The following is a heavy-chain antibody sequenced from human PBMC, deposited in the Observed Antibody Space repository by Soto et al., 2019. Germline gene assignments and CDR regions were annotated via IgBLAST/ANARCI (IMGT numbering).Heavy chain of an antibody. CDR1: GFTFSSYA. Sequence: PGGSLRLSCAASGFTFSSYAMSWVRQAPGKGLEWVSAISGSGGSTYYADSVKGRFTISRDNSKNTLYLQMNSLRAEDTAVYYCAKDYSGVRPDYYYYMDVWGKGTTVTVSS. CDR2: ISGSGGST. J-gene: IGHJ6*03. CDR3: AKDYSGVRPDYYYYMDV. D-gene: IGHD1-26*01. V-gene: IGHV3-23*01.